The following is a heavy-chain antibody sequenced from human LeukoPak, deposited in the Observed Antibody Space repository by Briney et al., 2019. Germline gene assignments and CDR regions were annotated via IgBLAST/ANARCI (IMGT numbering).Heavy chain of an antibody. CDR3: ARAPPKQWLVSYYYGIDV. V-gene: IGHV1-46*01. Sequence: ASVKVSCKASGYTFTSYYMHWVRQAPGQGLEWMGIINPSGGSTSYAQKFQGRVTMTRDTSTSTVYMELSSLRSEDTAVYYCARAPPKQWLVSYYYGIDVWGQGTTVAVSS. CDR2: INPSGGST. J-gene: IGHJ6*02. CDR1: GYTFTSYY. D-gene: IGHD6-19*01.